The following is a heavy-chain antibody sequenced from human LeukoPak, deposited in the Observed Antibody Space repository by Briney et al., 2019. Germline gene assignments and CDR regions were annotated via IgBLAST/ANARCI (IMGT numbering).Heavy chain of an antibody. D-gene: IGHD2-2*01. CDR2: IWYDGSNK. V-gene: IGHV3-33*03. Sequence: PGGSLRLSCTASGFTFSSHGMHWVRQAPGKGLEWVAVIWYDGSNKYYGDSAKGRFTISRDNSKSTLFLQMNSLRAEDTAVYYCAKPTLGYCSSTSCYLPDYWGQGTLVTVSS. CDR1: GFTFSSHG. J-gene: IGHJ4*02. CDR3: AKPTLGYCSSTSCYLPDY.